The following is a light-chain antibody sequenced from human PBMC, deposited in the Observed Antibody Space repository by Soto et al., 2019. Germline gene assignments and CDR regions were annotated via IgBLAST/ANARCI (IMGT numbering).Light chain of an antibody. CDR2: EVT. V-gene: IGLV2-14*01. J-gene: IGLJ1*01. Sequence: QSALTQPPSASGSPGQSVTISCTGTSSDVGAYIFVSWYQQHPGKAPKLMISEVTNRPSGVSNRFSGSKSGNTASLTISGLQAEDEADYYCSSYTNSSTLGVFGTGTKLTVL. CDR1: SSDVGAYIF. CDR3: SSYTNSSTLGV.